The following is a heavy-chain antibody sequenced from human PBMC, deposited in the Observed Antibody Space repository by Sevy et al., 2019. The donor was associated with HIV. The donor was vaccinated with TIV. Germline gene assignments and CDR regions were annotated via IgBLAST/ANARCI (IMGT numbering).Heavy chain of an antibody. D-gene: IGHD2-2*01. CDR2: IKQDGSEK. J-gene: IGHJ6*03. Sequence: GGSLRLSCAASGFTFSSYWMSWVRQAPGKGLEWVANIKQDGSEKYYVDSVKGRFTISRDNAKNSLYLQMKSLRAEDTAVYYCARNPLDCSSTSCYGVYYYYYYMDVWGKGTTVTVSS. V-gene: IGHV3-7*03. CDR1: GFTFSSYW. CDR3: ARNPLDCSSTSCYGVYYYYYYMDV.